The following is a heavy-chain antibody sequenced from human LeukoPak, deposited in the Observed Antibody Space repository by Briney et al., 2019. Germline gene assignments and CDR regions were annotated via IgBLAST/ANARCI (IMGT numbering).Heavy chain of an antibody. CDR3: ARDTAYYFDY. V-gene: IGHV3-21*01. CDR2: ISSSSSYI. CDR1: GLTFSSYS. D-gene: IGHD5-18*01. J-gene: IGHJ4*02. Sequence: PGGSLRLSCAASGLTFSSYSMNWVRQAPGKGLEWVSSISSSSSYIYYADSVKGRFTISRGNAKNSLYLQMNSLRAEDTAVYYCARDTAYYFDYWGQGTLVTVSS.